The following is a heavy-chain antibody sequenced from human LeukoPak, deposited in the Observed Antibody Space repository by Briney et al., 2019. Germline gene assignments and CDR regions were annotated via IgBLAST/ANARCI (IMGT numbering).Heavy chain of an antibody. V-gene: IGHV1-2*02. CDR1: GYTFTGYY. Sequence: ASVKVSRKVSGYTFTGYYMHWVRQAPGQGFEWMAWINPNSGGTNHAQKFQGRVTMTRDTSISTAYMELSRLRSDDTAVYYCARVLAAVGTSYYWGKGTRVTVPS. CDR3: ARVLAAVGTSYY. J-gene: IGHJ4*02. D-gene: IGHD6-13*01. CDR2: INPNSGGT.